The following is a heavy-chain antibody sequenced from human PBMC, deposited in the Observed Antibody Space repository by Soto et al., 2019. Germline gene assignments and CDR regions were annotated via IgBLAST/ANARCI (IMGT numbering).Heavy chain of an antibody. V-gene: IGHV4-30-4*01. Sequence: QVQLQESGPGLVKPSQTLSLTCTVSGGSISSGDYYWSWIRQPPGKGLEWIGYIYYSGSTYYNPSLKSRVTISVDTSNNQCSLKLSSVTAADTAVYYCARAMVVTQNWFDPWGQGTLVTVSS. CDR2: IYYSGST. CDR1: GGSISSGDYY. D-gene: IGHD2-21*02. J-gene: IGHJ5*02. CDR3: ARAMVVTQNWFDP.